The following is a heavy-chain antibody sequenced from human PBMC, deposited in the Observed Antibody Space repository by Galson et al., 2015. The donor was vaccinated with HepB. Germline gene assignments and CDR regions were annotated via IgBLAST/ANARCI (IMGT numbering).Heavy chain of an antibody. V-gene: IGHV4-38-2*02. J-gene: IGHJ4*02. CDR3: ARDEGDCSSSSCYTEGGADY. Sequence: SETLSLTCNVSGYSISSGYFWGWIRQPPGKGLEWIGSIYDSGSTYLSTYYNPSLKSRVTISVDTSKNQFSLNLTSVTAADTAVYYCARDEGDCSSSSCYTEGGADYWGQGILVTVSS. D-gene: IGHD2-2*02. CDR1: GYSISSGYF. CDR2: IYDSGSTYLST.